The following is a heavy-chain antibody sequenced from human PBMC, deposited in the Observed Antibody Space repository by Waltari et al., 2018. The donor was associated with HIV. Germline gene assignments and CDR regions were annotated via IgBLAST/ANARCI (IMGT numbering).Heavy chain of an antibody. J-gene: IGHJ4*02. Sequence: QVQLVQSGAEVKKPGASVKVSCKASGYTFTSHAMHWVRQAPGQRLEWMGWINAGNGNTKYSQKFQGRVTITRDTSASTAYMELGSLRSEDTAVYYCARDIPRMGIDYWGQGTLVTVSS. V-gene: IGHV1-3*01. CDR3: ARDIPRMGIDY. CDR1: GYTFTSHA. D-gene: IGHD2-15*01. CDR2: INAGNGNT.